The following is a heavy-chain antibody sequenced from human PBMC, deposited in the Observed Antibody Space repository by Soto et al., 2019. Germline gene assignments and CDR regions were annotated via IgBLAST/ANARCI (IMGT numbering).Heavy chain of an antibody. J-gene: IGHJ6*02. CDR2: IIPIFGTA. D-gene: IGHD2-2*01. CDR1: GGTFSSYA. Sequence: SVKVSCKASGGTFSSYAISWVRQAPGQGLEWMGGIIPIFGTANYAQKFQGRVTITADESTSTAYMELSSVRSEDTAVYYCASRGGYCSSTSCYGGYGMDVWGQGTTVTVSS. V-gene: IGHV1-69*13. CDR3: ASRGGYCSSTSCYGGYGMDV.